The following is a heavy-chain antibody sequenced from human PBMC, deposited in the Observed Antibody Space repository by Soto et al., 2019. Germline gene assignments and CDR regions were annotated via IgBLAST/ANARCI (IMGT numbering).Heavy chain of an antibody. Sequence: EVQLVESGGRLVKPGGSLRLSCAASGFALSTYSIGWVRQAPGKGLEWVSFTFNFDGSLYDADSVKGRFAISRDNAKNSVYLQMNSLRAEDTAVYYCAREEGYCGGGSCFRSAFDLWGQGTVVTVSS. CDR1: GFALSTYS. CDR3: AREEGYCGGGSCFRSAFDL. J-gene: IGHJ3*01. V-gene: IGHV3-21*01. D-gene: IGHD2-15*01. CDR2: TFNFDGSL.